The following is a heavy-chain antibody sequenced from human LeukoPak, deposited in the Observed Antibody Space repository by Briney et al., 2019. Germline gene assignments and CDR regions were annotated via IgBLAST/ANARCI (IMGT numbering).Heavy chain of an antibody. V-gene: IGHV3-21*01. Sequence: GGSLRLSCAASGFTVSTYSMNWVRQAPGKGLEWVSSISSSGNYIYYADSMEGRFTISRDNAKNPLYLQMNSLRAEDTAVYYCARDRSENWGQGTLVTVSS. D-gene: IGHD2-15*01. J-gene: IGHJ4*02. CDR3: ARDRSEN. CDR1: GFTVSTYS. CDR2: ISSSGNYI.